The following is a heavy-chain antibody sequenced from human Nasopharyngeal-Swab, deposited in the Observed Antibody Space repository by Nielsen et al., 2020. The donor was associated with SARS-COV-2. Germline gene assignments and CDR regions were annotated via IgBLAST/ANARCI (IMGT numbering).Heavy chain of an antibody. Sequence: SETLSLTCTVSGGSISSSSYYWGWIRQPPGKGLEWIGSIYYSGSTYYNPSLKSRVTISVDTSKNQFSLKLSSMTAADTAVYYCARQIWLRFSWFDPWGQGTLVTVSS. CDR2: IYYSGST. J-gene: IGHJ5*02. CDR3: ARQIWLRFSWFDP. CDR1: GGSISSSSYY. D-gene: IGHD5-12*01. V-gene: IGHV4-39*01.